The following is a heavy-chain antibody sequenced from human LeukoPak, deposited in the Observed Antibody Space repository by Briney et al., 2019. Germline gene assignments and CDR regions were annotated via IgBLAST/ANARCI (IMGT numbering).Heavy chain of an antibody. V-gene: IGHV4-38-2*02. CDR2: IYHSGST. CDR1: SYSISSGYY. J-gene: IGHJ4*02. CDR3: ARGDTAMVYFDY. D-gene: IGHD5-18*01. Sequence: SETLSLTCTVSSYSISSGYYWGWIRQPPGKGVEWIGSIYHSGSTYYNPSLKSRVTISVDTSKNQFSLKLSSVTAADTAVYYCARGDTAMVYFDYWGQGALVTVSS.